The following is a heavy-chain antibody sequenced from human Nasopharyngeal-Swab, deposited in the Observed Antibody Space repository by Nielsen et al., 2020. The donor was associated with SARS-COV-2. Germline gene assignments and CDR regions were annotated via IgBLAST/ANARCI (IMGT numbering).Heavy chain of an antibody. D-gene: IGHD1-1*01. J-gene: IGHJ4*02. V-gene: IGHV3-49*03. CDR3: ARGGDWTWYFDS. CDR1: GFTFGDYA. CDR2: IKSKPYGGTK. Sequence: GGSLRLSCTGSGFTFGDYAMTWFRQAPGKGLEWVSFIKSKPYGGTKESAASVKGRFTISRDDSKSIAYLQMNSLKTEDTAMYYCARGGDWTWYFDSWGQGTPVTV.